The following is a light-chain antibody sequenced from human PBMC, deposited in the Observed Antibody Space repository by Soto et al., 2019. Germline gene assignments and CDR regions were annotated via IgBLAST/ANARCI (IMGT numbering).Light chain of an antibody. Sequence: QSVLTQPASVSGSPGQSIAITCTGTNRVVGAFNYVSWYQQHPDKAPKLMIYEVSNRPSGVSNRFSGSKSVNTATLTISGLQTEDEADYYCSSYTTSSTRVFGTGTKVTVL. V-gene: IGLV2-14*03. CDR3: SSYTTSSTRV. CDR2: EVS. CDR1: NRVVGAFNY. J-gene: IGLJ1*01.